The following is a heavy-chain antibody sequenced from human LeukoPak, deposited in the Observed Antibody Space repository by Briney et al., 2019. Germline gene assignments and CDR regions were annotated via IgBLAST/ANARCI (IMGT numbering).Heavy chain of an antibody. CDR1: GYTFTSYG. J-gene: IGHJ5*02. CDR2: ISAHNGNT. V-gene: IGHV1-18*01. Sequence: ASVKVSCKASGYTFTSYGISWVRQAPGQGLEWMGWISAHNGNTNYAQKLQGRVTMTTDTSTSTAYMELRSLRSDDTAVYYCARGGPRYYYDSSGPNWFDPWGQGTLVTVSS. CDR3: ARGGPRYYYDSSGPNWFDP. D-gene: IGHD3-22*01.